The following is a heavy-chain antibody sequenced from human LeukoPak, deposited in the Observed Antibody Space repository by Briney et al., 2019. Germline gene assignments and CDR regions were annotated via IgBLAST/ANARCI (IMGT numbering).Heavy chain of an antibody. CDR3: ARAPSGCGGTCAFDY. J-gene: IGHJ4*02. Sequence: SETLSLTCTVSGGSTSNSFWSWIRQPTGKGLEWIGRIYTDGSTNSNPSLRSRLTMSLDTSKNQFSLKLTSVTAADTAVYFCARAPSGCGGTCAFDYWGQGTLVTVSS. CDR2: IYTDGST. V-gene: IGHV4-4*07. CDR1: GGSTSNSF. D-gene: IGHD2-15*01.